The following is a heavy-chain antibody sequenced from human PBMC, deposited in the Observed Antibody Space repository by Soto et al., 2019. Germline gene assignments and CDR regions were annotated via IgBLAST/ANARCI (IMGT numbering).Heavy chain of an antibody. V-gene: IGHV1-69*01. CDR1: ADTFSRSA. CDR3: ARDLISNYHYYGMDV. CDR2: IIPFFHAA. Sequence: QVQLVQSGAEVKKPGSSVKVSCKASADTFSRSAFSWVRQAPGQGLEWMGGIIPFFHAANYAQRFQGRVTITADESTRTVYMELSSLRSEDTALYYCARDLISNYHYYGMDVWGQGTTVTVS. J-gene: IGHJ6*02.